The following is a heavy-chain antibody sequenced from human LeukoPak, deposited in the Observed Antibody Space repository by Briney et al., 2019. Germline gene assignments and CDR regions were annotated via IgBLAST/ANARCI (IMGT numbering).Heavy chain of an antibody. CDR2: IYTSGST. CDR1: GGSISSGSYY. D-gene: IGHD2-15*01. J-gene: IGHJ3*02. CDR3: AREDIVVEGAFDI. V-gene: IGHV4-61*02. Sequence: SETLSLTCTVSGGSISSGSYYWSWIRQPAGKGLEWTGRIYTSGSTNYNPSLKSRVTISVATSKNQFSLKLSSVTAADTAVYYCAREDIVVEGAFDIWGQGTMVTVSS.